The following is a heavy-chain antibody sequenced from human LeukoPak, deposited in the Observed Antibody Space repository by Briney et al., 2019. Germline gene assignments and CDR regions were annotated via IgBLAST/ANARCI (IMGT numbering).Heavy chain of an antibody. J-gene: IGHJ6*02. CDR3: ARGGGLDV. CDR2: ISGSGDNT. V-gene: IGHV3-23*01. CDR1: GFTFSSYA. D-gene: IGHD3-16*01. Sequence: PGGSLRLSCAASGFTFSSYAMSWVRQAPGKGLEWVSGISGSGDNTYYADSVKGRLTISRDNSKNTLYAQVNSLGTEDTAVYFCARGGGLDVWGQGATVTVSS.